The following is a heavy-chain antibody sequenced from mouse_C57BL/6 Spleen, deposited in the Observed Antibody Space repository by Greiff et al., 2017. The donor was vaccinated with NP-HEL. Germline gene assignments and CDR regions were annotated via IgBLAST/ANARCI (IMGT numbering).Heavy chain of an antibody. D-gene: IGHD4-1*01. V-gene: IGHV1-76*01. CDR3: ARSDWPMDY. J-gene: IGHJ4*01. CDR1: GYTFTDYY. CDR2: IYPGSGNT. Sequence: QVQLQQSGAELVRPGASVKLSCKASGYTFTDYYINWVKQRPGQGLEWIARIYPGSGNTYYNEKFKGKATLTAEKSSSTAYMQLSSLTSEDSAVYFCARSDWPMDYWGQGTSVTVSS.